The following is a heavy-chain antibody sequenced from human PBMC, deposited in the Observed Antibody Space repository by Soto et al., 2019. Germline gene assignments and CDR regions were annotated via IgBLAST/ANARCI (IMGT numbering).Heavy chain of an antibody. CDR3: ARDRSYSSSWYGVGAYGMDV. V-gene: IGHV4-59*01. J-gene: IGHJ6*02. Sequence: PSETLSLTCTVSGGPISSYYWSWIRQPPGKGLERIGYIYYSGSTNYNPSLKSRVTISVDTSKNQFSLKLSSVTAADTAVYYCARDRSYSSSWYGVGAYGMDVWGQGTTVTVSS. D-gene: IGHD6-13*01. CDR2: IYYSGST. CDR1: GGPISSYY.